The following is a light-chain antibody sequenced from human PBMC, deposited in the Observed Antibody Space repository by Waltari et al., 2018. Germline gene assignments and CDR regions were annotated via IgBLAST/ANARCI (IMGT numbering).Light chain of an antibody. J-gene: IGLJ3*02. V-gene: IGLV1-47*01. Sequence: QSVLTQPPSASGAPGQEVSISCSGGSTTITNYVFWYQQFPGTAPKRIVDKDYERPSGGPDRVSASKSGTSASLAISGLRSDDEADYYCATWDDSLNGWVLGGGTKLTVL. CDR3: ATWDDSLNGWV. CDR1: STTITNY. CDR2: KDY.